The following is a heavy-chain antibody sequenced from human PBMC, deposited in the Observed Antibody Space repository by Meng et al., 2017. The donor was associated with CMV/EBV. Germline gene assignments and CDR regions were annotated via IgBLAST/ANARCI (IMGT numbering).Heavy chain of an antibody. CDR1: GGSISSYY. J-gene: IGHJ5*02. CDR2: IYTSGST. V-gene: IGHV4-4*07. CDR3: AREIVVVPAAIDNWFDP. D-gene: IGHD2-2*02. Sequence: QVALQDSGPVLVKPSETLSFTCTVSGGSISSYYWSWIRQPAGKGLEWIGRIYTSGSTNYNPSLKSRVTMSVDTSKNQFSLKLSSVTAADTAVYYCAREIVVVPAAIDNWFDPWGQGTLVTVSS.